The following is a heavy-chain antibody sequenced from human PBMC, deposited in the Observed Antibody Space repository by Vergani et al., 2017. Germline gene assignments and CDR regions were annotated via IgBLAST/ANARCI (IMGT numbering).Heavy chain of an antibody. J-gene: IGHJ3*02. CDR2: IRNKANDYTT. CDR1: GFLFSDHY. D-gene: IGHD1-1*01. Sequence: EVQVVESGGGLVQPGGSLRLSCAASGFLFSDHYMDWVRQAPGKGLEWVGRIRNKANDYTTQYAASVKGRFTISRDDSKSYRYLQMNSLQTEDTALYYCVRVKGSNWNDHLYDIWGQGTLVTVSS. CDR3: VRVKGSNWNDHLYDI. V-gene: IGHV3-72*01.